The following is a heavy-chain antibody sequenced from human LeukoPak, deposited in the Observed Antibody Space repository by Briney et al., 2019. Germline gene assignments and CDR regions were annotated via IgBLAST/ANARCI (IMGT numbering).Heavy chain of an antibody. V-gene: IGHV1-8*01. CDR1: GYTFTSYD. D-gene: IGHD3-22*01. CDR3: ASPIYDSSGYYIDAFDI. Sequence: GASVKVSCKASGYTFTSYDINWVRQATGQGLEWMGWMNPNSGNTGYAQKFQDRVTMTRNTSISTAYMELSSLRSEDTAVYYCASPIYDSSGYYIDAFDIWGQGTMVTVSS. J-gene: IGHJ3*02. CDR2: MNPNSGNT.